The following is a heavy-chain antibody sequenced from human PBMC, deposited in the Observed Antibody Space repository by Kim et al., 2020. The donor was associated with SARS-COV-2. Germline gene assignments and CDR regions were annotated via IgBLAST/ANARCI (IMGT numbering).Heavy chain of an antibody. Sequence: GGSLRLSCAVSGFTFSDSWMHWVRQPPGKGLVWVSSINGDGVTTKYADSVKGRFTISRDNANNTFFLQMNNLRADDTAIYYCAREFGYYGRGGFDIWGQGTTVTV. D-gene: IGHD3-3*01. CDR2: INGDGVTT. J-gene: IGHJ3*02. CDR3: AREFGYYGRGGFDI. CDR1: GFTFSDSW. V-gene: IGHV3-74*01.